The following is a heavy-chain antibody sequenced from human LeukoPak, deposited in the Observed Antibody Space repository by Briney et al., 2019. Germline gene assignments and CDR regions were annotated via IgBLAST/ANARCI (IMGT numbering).Heavy chain of an antibody. CDR2: INHSGST. J-gene: IGHJ6*02. CDR1: GASINGYY. Sequence: SETLSLTCTVSGASINGYYWSWIRQPPGKGLEWIGEINHSGSTNYNPSLKSRVTISVDTSKNQFSLKLSSVTAADTAVYYCARGRRGRALYYYYGMDVWGQGTTVTVSS. V-gene: IGHV4-34*01. CDR3: ARGRRGRALYYYYGMDV. D-gene: IGHD1-26*01.